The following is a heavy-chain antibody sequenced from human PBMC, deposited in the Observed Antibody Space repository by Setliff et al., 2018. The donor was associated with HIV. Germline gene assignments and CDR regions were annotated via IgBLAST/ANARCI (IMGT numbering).Heavy chain of an antibody. V-gene: IGHV3-23*01. D-gene: IGHD6-25*01. CDR3: VQGGLSSGWGSF. CDR1: GFTFSNSA. J-gene: IGHJ4*02. Sequence: GESLKISCAVSGFTFSNSAMSWVRQAPGKGLEWVSSVATNGGSTYYAASVQGRFTISSDNSKGVVYLQMNSLRAEDTAVYYCVQGGLSSGWGSFWGQGTLVTVSS. CDR2: VATNGGST.